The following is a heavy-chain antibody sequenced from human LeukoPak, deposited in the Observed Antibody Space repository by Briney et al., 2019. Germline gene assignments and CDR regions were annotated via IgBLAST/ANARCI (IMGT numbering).Heavy chain of an antibody. CDR2: INSDGSST. CDR3: ARDEGLTDDYFDY. V-gene: IGHV3-74*01. D-gene: IGHD4/OR15-4a*01. J-gene: IGHJ4*02. Sequence: RGSLRLSCAASGFTFSSYWMHWVRQAPGKGLVWVSRINSDGSSTSYADSVKGRFTISRDNAKNTLYLQMNSLRAEDTAVYYCARDEGLTDDYFDYWGQGTLVTVSS. CDR1: GFTFSSYW.